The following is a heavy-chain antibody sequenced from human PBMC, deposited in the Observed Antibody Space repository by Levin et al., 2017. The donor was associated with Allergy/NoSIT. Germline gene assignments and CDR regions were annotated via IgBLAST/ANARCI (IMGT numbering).Heavy chain of an antibody. CDR2: ISSSSNYI. Sequence: ETLSLTCAASGFTFSSYIMNWVRQAPGKGLEWVSSISSSSNYISHADSVKGRFTISRDNAKNSLYLQMNSLRAEDTAVYYCARDIQVRGDYWGQGTLVTVSS. CDR3: ARDIQVRGDY. CDR1: GFTFSSYI. J-gene: IGHJ4*02. D-gene: IGHD4/OR15-4a*01. V-gene: IGHV3-21*01.